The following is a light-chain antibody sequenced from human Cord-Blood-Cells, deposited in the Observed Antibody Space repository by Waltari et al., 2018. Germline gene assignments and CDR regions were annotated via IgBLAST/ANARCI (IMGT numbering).Light chain of an antibody. CDR1: TGAVTSGHY. V-gene: IGLV7-46*01. J-gene: IGLJ3*02. CDR3: LLSYSGARRV. Sequence: QAVVTQAPSLTVSPGGTVTLTCGSSTGAVTSGHYPYWFQQKPATAPRTLIYDTSNKHAWTPGRFSGSLLGGKAALTLSGAQPEDEAEYYFLLSYSGARRVFGGGTTLTVL. CDR2: DTS.